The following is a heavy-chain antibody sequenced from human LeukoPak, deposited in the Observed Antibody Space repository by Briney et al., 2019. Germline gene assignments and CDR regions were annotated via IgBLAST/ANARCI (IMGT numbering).Heavy chain of an antibody. V-gene: IGHV1-69*06. D-gene: IGHD2-2*01. CDR3: ARACSSTSCSGSEYYYYGMVV. CDR2: IIPIFGTA. J-gene: IGHJ6*04. Sequence: EASVKVSCKASGGTFSSYAISWVRQAPGQGLEWKGGIIPIFGTANYAQKFQGRVTITADKSTNTAYLELSSLRSEDTAVYYCARACSSTSCSGSEYYYYGMVVWGKGTTVSVSS. CDR1: GGTFSSYA.